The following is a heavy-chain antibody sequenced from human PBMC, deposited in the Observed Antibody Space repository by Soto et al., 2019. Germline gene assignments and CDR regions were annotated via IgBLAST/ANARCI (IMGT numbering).Heavy chain of an antibody. CDR1: GGTFSSYT. CDR2: IIPILGIA. Sequence: SVKVSCKASGGTFSSYTISWVRQAPGQGLEWMGRIIPILGIANYAQKFQGRVTITADKSTSTAYMELSSLRSEDTAVYYCARNGVAAAGTSECDYWGQGTLVTVSS. CDR3: ARNGVAAAGTSECDY. D-gene: IGHD6-13*01. J-gene: IGHJ4*02. V-gene: IGHV1-69*02.